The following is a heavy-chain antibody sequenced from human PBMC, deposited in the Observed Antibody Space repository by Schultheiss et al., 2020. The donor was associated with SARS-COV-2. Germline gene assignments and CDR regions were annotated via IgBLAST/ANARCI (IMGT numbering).Heavy chain of an antibody. CDR1: GASVSSGTYH. Sequence: SQTLSLTCTVSGASVSSGTYHWGWIRQHPGKGLEWIGYIYYSGNTNYNPSLKSRVTTSVDTSKNQFSLKLRSVTAADTALYYCAGGVRWLAFDYWGQGTLVTVSS. V-gene: IGHV4-61*01. CDR2: IYYSGNT. J-gene: IGHJ4*02. CDR3: AGGVRWLAFDY. D-gene: IGHD6-19*01.